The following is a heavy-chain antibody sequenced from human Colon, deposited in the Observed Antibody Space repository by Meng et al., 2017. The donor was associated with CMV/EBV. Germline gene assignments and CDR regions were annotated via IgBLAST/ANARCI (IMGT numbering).Heavy chain of an antibody. CDR1: GFLFSNYG. D-gene: IGHD5-12*01. J-gene: IGHJ4*02. CDR3: ARDRSRVVNRIYWFDY. Sequence: GKSLKISCAASGFLFSNYGMHWVRQAPGKGLEWVAFIRNDGTTMYYIDSVKGRFTISRDNSKNTLDLQISSLRTEDSAVYYCARDRSRVVNRIYWFDYWGQGILVTVSS. CDR2: IRNDGTTM. V-gene: IGHV3-30*02.